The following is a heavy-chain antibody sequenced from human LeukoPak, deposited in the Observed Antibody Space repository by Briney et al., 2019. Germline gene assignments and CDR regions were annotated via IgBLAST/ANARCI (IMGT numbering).Heavy chain of an antibody. V-gene: IGHV4-61*02. J-gene: IGHJ5*02. CDR1: GGSISSGDYY. CDR2: IYTSGST. D-gene: IGHD2-2*01. CDR3: ARGKYCSSTSCPGFDP. Sequence: PSETLSLTCTVSGGSISSGDYYWSWIRQPAGKGLEWIGRIYTSGSTNYNPSLKSRVTISVDTSKNQFSLKLSSVTAADTAVYYCARGKYCSSTSCPGFDPWGQGTLVTVSS.